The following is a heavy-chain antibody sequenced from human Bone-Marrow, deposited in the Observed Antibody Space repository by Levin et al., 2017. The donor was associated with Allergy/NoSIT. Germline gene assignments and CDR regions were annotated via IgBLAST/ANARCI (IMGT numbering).Heavy chain of an antibody. V-gene: IGHV3-11*01. CDR1: GFTFSDYY. Sequence: GESLKISCAASGFTFSDYYMSWIRQAPGKGLEWVSYISSSGSTIYYADSVKGRFTISRDNAKNSLYLQMNSLRAEDTAVYYCARDGVLGSSWYYYDYGMDVWGQGTTVTVSS. D-gene: IGHD6-13*01. CDR3: ARDGVLGSSWYYYDYGMDV. J-gene: IGHJ6*02. CDR2: ISSSGSTI.